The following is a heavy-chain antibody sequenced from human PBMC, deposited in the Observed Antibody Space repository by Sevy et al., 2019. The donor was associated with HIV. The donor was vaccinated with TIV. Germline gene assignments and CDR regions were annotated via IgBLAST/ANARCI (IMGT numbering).Heavy chain of an antibody. CDR2: RGGSADYT. D-gene: IGHD5-18*01. V-gene: IGHV3-23*01. CDR1: GVTFSSYA. J-gene: IGHJ4*02. Sequence: GGSLRLSCVTSGVTFSSYALSWVRQSPGKGLEGVLARGGSADYTYYPDSLKGRFTISRDNSKNTLYLQMNGLRAEDTAVYYCAKEVSAYSYSDYWGQGTLVTVSS. CDR3: AKEVSAYSYSDY.